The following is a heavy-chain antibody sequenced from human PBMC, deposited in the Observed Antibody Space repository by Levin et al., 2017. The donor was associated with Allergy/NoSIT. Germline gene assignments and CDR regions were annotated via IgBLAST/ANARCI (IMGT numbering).Heavy chain of an antibody. CDR2: IDQGGSGK. D-gene: IGHD4-17*01. J-gene: IGHJ4*02. V-gene: IGHV3-7*04. Sequence: QRGESLKISCAASGFTFTNYWMTWVRQAPGKGLEWVANIDQGGSGKYYVDSVKGRFTISRDNDMNSLYLQMNSLRAEDTAVYFCARTGDDYWGQGTLVTVSS. CDR3: ARTGDDY. CDR1: GFTFTNYW.